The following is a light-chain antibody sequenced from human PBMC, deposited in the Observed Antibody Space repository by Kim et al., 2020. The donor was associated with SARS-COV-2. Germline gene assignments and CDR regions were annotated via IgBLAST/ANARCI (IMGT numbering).Light chain of an antibody. J-gene: IGLJ3*02. V-gene: IGLV8-61*01. Sequence: QTVVTQEPSFSVSPGGTVTLTCGLTSGSVSTNSYPSWYRQTPGQPPRTLIHSTKIRSSGVPDRFSGSLLGNKAALTITGAQADDESDYYCALYLGSGILVFGGGTQLPF. CDR2: STK. CDR3: ALYLGSGILV. CDR1: SGSVSTNSY.